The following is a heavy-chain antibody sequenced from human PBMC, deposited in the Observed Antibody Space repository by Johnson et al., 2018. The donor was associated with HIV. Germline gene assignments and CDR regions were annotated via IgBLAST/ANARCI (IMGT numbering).Heavy chain of an antibody. D-gene: IGHD6-19*01. Sequence: QVQLVESGGGLVQPGGSLRLSCAASGFTFSNYAMSWVRQAPGKGLEWVAFISYDGSDKDNADSVKGRFTISRDNSKNTLYLQMNSLRAEDTAVYYCASGIAVAGTLLDAFDIWGQGTMVTVS. CDR2: ISYDGSDK. J-gene: IGHJ3*02. CDR3: ASGIAVAGTLLDAFDI. V-gene: IGHV3-30*04. CDR1: GFTFSNYA.